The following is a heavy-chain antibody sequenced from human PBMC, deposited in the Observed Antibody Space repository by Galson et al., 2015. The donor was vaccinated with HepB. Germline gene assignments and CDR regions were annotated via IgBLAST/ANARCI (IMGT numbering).Heavy chain of an antibody. CDR3: ARARTGIIAAAGTWEDYFDY. D-gene: IGHD6-13*01. CDR2: IIPIFGTA. V-gene: IGHV1-69*13. Sequence: SVKVSCKASGGTFSSYAISWVRQAPGQGLEWMGGIIPIFGTANYAQKFQGRVTITADESTSTAYMELSSLRSEDTAVYYCARARTGIIAAAGTWEDYFDYWGQGTLVTVSS. J-gene: IGHJ4*02. CDR1: GGTFSSYA.